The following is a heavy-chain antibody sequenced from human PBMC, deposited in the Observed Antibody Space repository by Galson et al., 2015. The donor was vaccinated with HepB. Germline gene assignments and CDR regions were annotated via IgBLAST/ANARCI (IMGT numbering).Heavy chain of an antibody. D-gene: IGHD3/OR15-3a*01. CDR1: GFTFSRYG. J-gene: IGHJ4*02. V-gene: IGHV3-33*01. CDR3: GRDCSCGSLDFGN. CDR2: IQFDGSKE. Sequence: SLRLSCAASGFTFSRYGMHWVRQAPGKGLDWVAAIQFDGSKEYYAHSVKGRFTISRDDSKNTVSLQMNSLGAEDSAVYYCGRDCSCGSLDFGNWGQGTLVTVFS.